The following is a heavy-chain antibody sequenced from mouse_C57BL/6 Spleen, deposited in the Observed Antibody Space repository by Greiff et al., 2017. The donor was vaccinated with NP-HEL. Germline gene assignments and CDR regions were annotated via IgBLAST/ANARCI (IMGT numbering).Heavy chain of an antibody. CDR2: IYPGDGDT. D-gene: IGHD1-1*01. J-gene: IGHJ4*01. V-gene: IGHV1-80*01. Sequence: QVQLQQSGAELVKPGASVKISCKASGYAFSSYWMNWVKQRPGKGLEWIGQIYPGDGDTNYNGKFKGKATLTADKSSSTAYMQLSSLTSEDSAVYFCARGRTTVVDAMDYWGQGTSVTVSS. CDR3: ARGRTTVVDAMDY. CDR1: GYAFSSYW.